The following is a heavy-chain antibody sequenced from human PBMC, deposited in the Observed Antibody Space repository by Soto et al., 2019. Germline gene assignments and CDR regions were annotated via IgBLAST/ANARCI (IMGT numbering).Heavy chain of an antibody. CDR3: ARVRTENYYGMDV. V-gene: IGHV3-7*05. CDR1: GFTFSAYW. Sequence: PGGSLRLSCEASGFTFSAYWMGWVRQAPGTGLQWVATIKTDGSEKYYVDSVTGRFTISRDNDKNSLYLQLNTLRAEDTGVYYCARVRTENYYGMDVWGQGPTVTVSS. CDR2: IKTDGSEK. J-gene: IGHJ6*02.